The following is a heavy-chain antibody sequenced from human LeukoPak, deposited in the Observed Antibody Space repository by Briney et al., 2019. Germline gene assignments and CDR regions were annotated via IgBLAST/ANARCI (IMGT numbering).Heavy chain of an antibody. CDR2: ISYDGSNK. Sequence: PGGSLRLSCAASGFTFSSYGMHWVRQAPGKGLEWVAVISYDGSNKYYADSVKGRFTISRDNSKNTLYLQMNSLRAEDTAVYYCAKVRTPSSGWYGGFHYGMDVWGQGTTVTVSS. J-gene: IGHJ6*02. D-gene: IGHD6-19*01. CDR1: GFTFSSYG. CDR3: AKVRTPSSGWYGGFHYGMDV. V-gene: IGHV3-30*18.